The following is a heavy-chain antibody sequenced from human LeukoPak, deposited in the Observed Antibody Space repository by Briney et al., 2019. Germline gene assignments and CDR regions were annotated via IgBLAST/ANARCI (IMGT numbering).Heavy chain of an antibody. CDR1: GFSLSTRGMC. CDR2: IDWDDDK. Sequence: SGPALAKPTPTLTLTCTFSGFSLSTRGMCVSWIRQPPGKALEWLARIDWDDDKYYSTSLKTRLTISKDTSKTQMLRTMTNMDPVDTATYYCARSKIAVAGTYFDYWGQGTLVTVSS. D-gene: IGHD6-19*01. J-gene: IGHJ4*02. CDR3: ARSKIAVAGTYFDY. V-gene: IGHV2-70*11.